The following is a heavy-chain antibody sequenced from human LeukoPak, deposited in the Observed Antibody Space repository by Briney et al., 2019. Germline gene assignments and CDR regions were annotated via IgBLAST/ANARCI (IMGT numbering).Heavy chain of an antibody. CDR3: ARGRGELGYCSSTSCVVDY. J-gene: IGHJ4*02. Sequence: SETLSLTCTVSGGSISSSSYYWSWIRQPPGKGLEWIGEINHSGSTNYNPSLKSRVTISVDTSKNQFSLKLSSVTAADTAVYYCARGRGELGYCSSTSCVVDYWGQGTLVTVSS. V-gene: IGHV4-39*07. CDR1: GGSISSSSYY. D-gene: IGHD2-2*01. CDR2: INHSGST.